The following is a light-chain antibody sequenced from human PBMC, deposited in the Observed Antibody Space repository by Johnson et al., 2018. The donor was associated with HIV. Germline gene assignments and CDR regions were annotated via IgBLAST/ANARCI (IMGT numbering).Light chain of an antibody. Sequence: QSVLTQPPSVSAAPGQKVTISCSGSSSNIGNNYVSWYQQLPGTAPKLLIYENNKRPSGIPGRFSGSKSGTSATLGITGLQTGAEADYYCGTWDSSLSADVFGPGTKVTVL. CDR3: GTWDSSLSADV. J-gene: IGLJ1*01. V-gene: IGLV1-51*02. CDR1: SSNIGNNY. CDR2: ENN.